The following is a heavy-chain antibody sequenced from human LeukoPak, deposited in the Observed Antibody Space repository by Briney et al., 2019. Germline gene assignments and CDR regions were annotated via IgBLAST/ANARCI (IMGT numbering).Heavy chain of an antibody. J-gene: IGHJ4*02. CDR1: GFSLSTSGVG. CDR2: IYWDDDK. Sequence: SGPTLVNPTQTLTLTCTFSGFSLSTSGVGVGWIRQPPGRALEWLALIYWDDDKRHSPSLESRLTITKDTSKNQVVLTMTNMDPVDTATYYCARNDYTDYSFDYWGQGTLVTVSS. D-gene: IGHD4-17*01. V-gene: IGHV2-5*02. CDR3: ARNDYTDYSFDY.